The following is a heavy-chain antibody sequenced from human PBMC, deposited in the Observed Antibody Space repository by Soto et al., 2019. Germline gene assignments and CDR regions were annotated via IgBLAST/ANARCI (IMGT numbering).Heavy chain of an antibody. Sequence: ASVKVSCKASGYTFTGYYMHWVRQAPGQGLERMGWINPNSGGTNYAQKFQGRVTISADKSISTAYLQWSSLKASDTAMYYCARHGRGIAARPVDYWGQGTLVTVSS. D-gene: IGHD6-6*01. CDR3: ARHGRGIAARPVDY. V-gene: IGHV1-2*02. J-gene: IGHJ4*02. CDR2: INPNSGGT. CDR1: GYTFTGYY.